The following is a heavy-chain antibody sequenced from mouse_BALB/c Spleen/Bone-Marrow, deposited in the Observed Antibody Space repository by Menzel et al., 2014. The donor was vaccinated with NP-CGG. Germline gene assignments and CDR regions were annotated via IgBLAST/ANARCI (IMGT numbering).Heavy chain of an antibody. J-gene: IGHJ4*01. V-gene: IGHV5-17*02. Sequence: EVQLVESGGGLVQPGGSRKLSCAASGFTSSSFGMHWVRQAPEKGLEWVAYISSGSSTIYYADTVKGRFTISRDNPKNTLFLQMTSLRSEDTAMYYCARYGNYFYAMDYWGQGTSVTVSS. CDR2: ISSGSSTI. CDR1: GFTSSSFG. CDR3: ARYGNYFYAMDY. D-gene: IGHD2-1*01.